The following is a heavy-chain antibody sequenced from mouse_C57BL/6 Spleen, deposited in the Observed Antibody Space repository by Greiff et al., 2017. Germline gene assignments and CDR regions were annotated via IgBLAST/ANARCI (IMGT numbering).Heavy chain of an antibody. CDR1: GYTFTSYW. J-gene: IGHJ3*01. D-gene: IGHD1-1*01. Sequence: VQLQQPGAELVKPGASVKLSCKASGYTFTSYWMQWVKQRPGQGLEWIGEIDPSDSYTNYNQKFKGKATLTVDTSSSTAYMQLSSLTSEDSAVYYCAREGDYYGSRRAWFAYWGQGTLVTVSA. CDR3: AREGDYYGSRRAWFAY. CDR2: IDPSDSYT. V-gene: IGHV1-50*01.